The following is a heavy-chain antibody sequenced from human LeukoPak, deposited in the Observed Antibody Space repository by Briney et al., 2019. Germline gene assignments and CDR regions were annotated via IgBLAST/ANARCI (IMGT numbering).Heavy chain of an antibody. CDR2: INHSGST. CDR3: ARGRYLTTGGGAAAGFLDY. D-gene: IGHD6-13*01. V-gene: IGHV4-34*01. J-gene: IGHJ4*02. Sequence: SETLSLTCGVSGGSFSGYYWNWIRQPPGKGLEWIGEINHSGSTNYNPSLKSRVTISVDTSQKQFALRLSSVTAADTAVYYCARGRYLTTGGGAAAGFLDYWGQGTLVTVSS. CDR1: GGSFSGYY.